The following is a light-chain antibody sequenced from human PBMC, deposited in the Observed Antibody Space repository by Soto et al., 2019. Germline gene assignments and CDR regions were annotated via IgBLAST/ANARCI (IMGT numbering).Light chain of an antibody. CDR1: QSINSD. V-gene: IGKV3-20*01. Sequence: IVLTQSPGTVAVSPGERVTLSCRASQSINSDVAWYQQKVGQTPRLLISGASSRATGIPDRFSGSGSGTDFTLTISRLEPEDFAVYYCQQHGTSPITFGQGTRLEI. CDR3: QQHGTSPIT. CDR2: GAS. J-gene: IGKJ5*01.